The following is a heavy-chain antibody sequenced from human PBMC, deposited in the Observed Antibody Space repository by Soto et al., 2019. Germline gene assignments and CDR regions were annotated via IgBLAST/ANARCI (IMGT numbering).Heavy chain of an antibody. J-gene: IGHJ3*02. CDR3: GRGDYANAFDI. Sequence: PSETLSLTCAVSGGFISSGGYSWNWIRQPPGKGLEWIGNIYHSGSTYHNASLKSRVTISVDRSKNQFSLKLSSVTAADTAVYYCGRGDYANAFDIWGQGTMVTVSS. CDR1: GGFISSGGYS. V-gene: IGHV4-30-2*01. CDR2: IYHSGST. D-gene: IGHD4-17*01.